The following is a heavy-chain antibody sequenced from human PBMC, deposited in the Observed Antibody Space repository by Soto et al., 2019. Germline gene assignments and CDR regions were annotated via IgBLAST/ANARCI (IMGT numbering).Heavy chain of an antibody. J-gene: IGHJ4*02. D-gene: IGHD1-20*01. CDR1: GDSVSSNSAA. CDR2: TYYRSKWYN. Sequence: SQTLSLTCAISGDSVSSNSAAWHWIRQSPSRGLEWLGRTYYRSKWYNDYAVSVKSRITINPDTSKNQFSLQLSSVTPEDTAVYYCARAEYNRASFAYWGQGTLVPSPQ. V-gene: IGHV6-1*01. CDR3: ARAEYNRASFAY.